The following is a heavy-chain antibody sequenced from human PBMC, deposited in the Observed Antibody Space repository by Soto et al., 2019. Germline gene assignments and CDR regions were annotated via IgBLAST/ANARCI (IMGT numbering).Heavy chain of an antibody. Sequence: GGSLRLSCAASGFTFSSYAMNWVRQAPGKGLEWVSVISGSGDSTYYADSVKGRFTISRDNSQNTLYLQMNSLRTEDTAVYYCARRGPGTYFDYWGQGTLVTVSA. V-gene: IGHV3-23*01. CDR1: GFTFSSYA. CDR2: ISGSGDST. CDR3: ARRGPGTYFDY. J-gene: IGHJ4*02. D-gene: IGHD6-13*01.